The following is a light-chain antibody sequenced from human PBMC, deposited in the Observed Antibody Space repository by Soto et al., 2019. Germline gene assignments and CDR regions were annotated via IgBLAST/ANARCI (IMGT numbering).Light chain of an antibody. CDR1: QSISSW. J-gene: IGKJ2*01. CDR3: QQYNTYPYS. CDR2: KAS. V-gene: IGKV1-5*03. Sequence: DIQMTQSPSTLSASVGDRVTITCRASQSISSWLAWYQQKPGKAPKLLIYKASSLESGVPSRFSGSGSGTEFTLTISSLQPDDFATYSCQQYNTYPYSCGQGTKLEIK.